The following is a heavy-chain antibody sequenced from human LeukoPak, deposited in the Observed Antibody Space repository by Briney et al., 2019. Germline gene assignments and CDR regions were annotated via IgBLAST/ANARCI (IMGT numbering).Heavy chain of an antibody. CDR2: ISTSGSYT. CDR3: AVHSSGYYYIDY. V-gene: IGHV3-23*01. D-gene: IGHD3-22*01. J-gene: IGHJ4*02. Sequence: TGGSLRLSCAASGFTFSNFVMSWVRQAPGKGLEWVSAISTSGSYTYYADSVKGRFTISRDNSKNTLYLEMNSLRAEDTAVYYCAVHSSGYYYIDYWGQGTLVTVSS. CDR1: GFTFSNFV.